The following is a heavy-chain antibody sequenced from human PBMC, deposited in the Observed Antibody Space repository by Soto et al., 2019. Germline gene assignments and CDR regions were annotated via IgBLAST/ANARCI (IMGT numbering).Heavy chain of an antibody. Sequence: QVQLVQSGAEVKKPGASVKVSCKASGFSFTNYYVHWVRQAPGQGLEWMGIINPSGGTTNYAQKFKASVTMTRDTSTSTVYMELSSLTSEDTAVYYCARDVVEYCSCGTCPTPYYYMDVWGKGTTVTVSS. CDR3: ARDVVEYCSCGTCPTPYYYMDV. CDR2: INPSGGTT. V-gene: IGHV1-46*01. CDR1: GFSFTNYY. J-gene: IGHJ6*03. D-gene: IGHD2-15*01.